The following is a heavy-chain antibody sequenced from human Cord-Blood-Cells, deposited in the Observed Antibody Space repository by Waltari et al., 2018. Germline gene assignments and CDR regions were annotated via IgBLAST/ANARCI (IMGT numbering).Heavy chain of an antibody. V-gene: IGHV1-8*01. J-gene: IGHJ4*02. CDR1: GYTFTTFD. CDR3: ASLMAAAGNY. CDR2: MNPNSGNT. D-gene: IGHD6-13*01. Sequence: QVQLVRSGAVVQKPGAPVKVSCKASGYTFTTFDTYWVRQATGQGLGWMGWMNPNSGNTGYAQKFQGRVTMTRNTSISTAYMELSSLRSEDTAVYYCASLMAAAGNYWGQGTLVTVSS.